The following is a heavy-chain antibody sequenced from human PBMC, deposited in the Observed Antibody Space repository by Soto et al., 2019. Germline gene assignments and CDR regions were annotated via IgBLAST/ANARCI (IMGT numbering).Heavy chain of an antibody. V-gene: IGHV1-46*01. CDR3: ARSRVGYCSGGTCYLNAFDV. Sequence: ASVKVSCKASGYSFTTYYIHWVRQAPGQGLEWMGVISPNPGSTSYAQRFQDRVTMTRDTSTSTVYMELSSPRSEDTAIYYCARSRVGYCSGGTCYLNAFDVWG. J-gene: IGHJ3*01. CDR1: GYSFTTYY. D-gene: IGHD2-15*01. CDR2: ISPNPGST.